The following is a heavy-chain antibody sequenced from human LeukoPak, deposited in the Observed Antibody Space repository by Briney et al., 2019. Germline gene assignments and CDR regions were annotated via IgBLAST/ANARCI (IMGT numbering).Heavy chain of an antibody. J-gene: IGHJ5*02. CDR1: GYTFTGYY. CDR3: AADHDYSLSYNSYGPLDA. D-gene: IGHD4-11*01. Sequence: ASVKVSCKASGYTFTGYYMHWVRQAPGQGLEWMGWINPNSGGTNYAQKFQGRVTMTRDMSTSTTYMELSSLRSEDTAVYYCAADHDYSLSYNSYGPLDAWGQGTLVTVSS. CDR2: INPNSGGT. V-gene: IGHV1-2*02.